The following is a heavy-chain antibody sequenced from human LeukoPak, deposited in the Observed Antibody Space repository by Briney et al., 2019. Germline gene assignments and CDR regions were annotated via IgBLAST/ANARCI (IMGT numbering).Heavy chain of an antibody. CDR3: ARVGSGLGILSAFDI. V-gene: IGHV5-51*01. CDR2: IYPGDSDT. J-gene: IGHJ3*02. CDR1: GYSFTSYW. Sequence: GESLKISCKGSGYSFTSYWIGWVRQMPGKGLEWRGIIYPGDSDTRYSPSFQGQVTISADKTISTAYLQWSSLKASDTAMYYCARVGSGLGILSAFDIWGQGTMVTVSS. D-gene: IGHD3/OR15-3a*01.